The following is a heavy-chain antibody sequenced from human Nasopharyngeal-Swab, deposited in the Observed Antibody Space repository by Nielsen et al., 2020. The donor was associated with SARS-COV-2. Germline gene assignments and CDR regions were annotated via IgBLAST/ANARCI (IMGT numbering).Heavy chain of an antibody. V-gene: IGHV4-34*01. Sequence: SETLSLTCAVYGGSFSGYYWSWIRQPPGKGLEWIGEINHSGSTNYNPSLKSRVIISVDTSKNQFSLKLSSVTAADTAVYYCARGSSTYYYGSGSYYVGKYYYYGMDLWGQGTTVIVSS. D-gene: IGHD3-10*01. CDR3: ARGSSTYYYGSGSYYVGKYYYYGMDL. J-gene: IGHJ6*02. CDR1: GGSFSGYY. CDR2: INHSGST.